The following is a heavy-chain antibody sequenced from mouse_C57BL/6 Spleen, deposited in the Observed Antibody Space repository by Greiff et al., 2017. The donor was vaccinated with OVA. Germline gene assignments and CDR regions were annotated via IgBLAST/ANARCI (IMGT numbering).Heavy chain of an antibody. J-gene: IGHJ2*01. CDR2: IDPSDSYT. Sequence: QVQLQQPGAELVMPGASVKLSCKASGYTFTSYWMHWVKQRPGQGLEWIGEIDPSDSYTNYNQKFKGKSTLTVDKSSSTAYMQLSSLTSEDSAVYYCARAPREGSRPHFDYWGQGTTLTVSS. V-gene: IGHV1-69*01. D-gene: IGHD3-3*01. CDR1: GYTFTSYW. CDR3: ARAPREGSRPHFDY.